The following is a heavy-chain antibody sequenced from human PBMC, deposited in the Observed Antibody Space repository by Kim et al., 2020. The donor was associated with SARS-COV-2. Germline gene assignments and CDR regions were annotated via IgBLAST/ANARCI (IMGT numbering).Heavy chain of an antibody. CDR3: ARRGFVDYWYFDL. D-gene: IGHD2-21*01. Sequence: SETLSLTCTISGDSFSGSYYWSWVRQPPGKGLEWIGDIYNLGSTNYNPSLESRVTILGDMSKNRFSLKLSSLTPADTAVYYCARRGFVDYWYFDLWGRG. CDR1: GDSFSGSYY. J-gene: IGHJ2*01. V-gene: IGHV4-59*01. CDR2: IYNLGST.